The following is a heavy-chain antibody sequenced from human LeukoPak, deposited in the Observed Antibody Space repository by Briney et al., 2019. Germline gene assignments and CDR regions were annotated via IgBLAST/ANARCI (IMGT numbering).Heavy chain of an antibody. D-gene: IGHD5-18*01. Sequence: PGGSLRLSCAASGFTFSTYWMSWVRQAPGKGLEWVVNIKQDGSEKYYVDSVKGRFTISRDNAKNSLYLQMNSLRAEDTAVYYCARDIDTAMAVYFDYWGQGTLVTVSS. CDR1: GFTFSTYW. V-gene: IGHV3-7*01. CDR2: IKQDGSEK. CDR3: ARDIDTAMAVYFDY. J-gene: IGHJ4*02.